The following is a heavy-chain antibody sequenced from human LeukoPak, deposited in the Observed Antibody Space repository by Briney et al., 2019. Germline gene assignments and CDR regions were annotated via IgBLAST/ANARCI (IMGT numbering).Heavy chain of an antibody. CDR1: GGSISSGDFY. Sequence: SETLSLTCTVSGGSISSGDFYWSWIRQHPGKGLEWIGYIYYSGSTYYNPSLKSRVAISVDTSKNQFSLKLSSVTAADTAVYYCARVNYSNYYFDYWGQGTLVTVSS. V-gene: IGHV4-31*03. CDR3: ARVNYSNYYFDY. J-gene: IGHJ4*02. D-gene: IGHD4-11*01. CDR2: IYYSGST.